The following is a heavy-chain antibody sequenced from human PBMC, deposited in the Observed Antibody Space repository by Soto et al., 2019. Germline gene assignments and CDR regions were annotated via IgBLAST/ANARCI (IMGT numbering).Heavy chain of an antibody. V-gene: IGHV3-9*01. Sequence: EVQLVESGGCLVQPGMSLRLSCAASGFTFDDYAMHSIRQAPGKGLDWVSGSSWNSGSIAYADCVKGRFTSSGDKAKNSVYLQMNSLRAENTALYYCAKYGGHKGWFDPWGQGTLVTVSS. CDR3: AKYGGHKGWFDP. D-gene: IGHD2-15*01. CDR2: SSWNSGSI. J-gene: IGHJ5*02. CDR1: GFTFDDYA.